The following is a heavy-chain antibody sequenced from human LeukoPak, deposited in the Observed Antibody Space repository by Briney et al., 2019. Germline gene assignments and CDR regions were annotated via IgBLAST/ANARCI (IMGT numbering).Heavy chain of an antibody. V-gene: IGHV4-59*01. CDR1: GGSISSYY. Sequence: SETLSLTCSVSGGSISSYYWSWIRQPPGKGLEWIGYIYYSGSTNYNPSLKSRITISVDTSKNQFSLKLSSVTAADTAVYYCAKSGRRYYDSSGYYDSDFDYWGQGTLVTVSS. D-gene: IGHD3-22*01. CDR3: AKSGRRYYDSSGYYDSDFDY. J-gene: IGHJ4*02. CDR2: IYYSGST.